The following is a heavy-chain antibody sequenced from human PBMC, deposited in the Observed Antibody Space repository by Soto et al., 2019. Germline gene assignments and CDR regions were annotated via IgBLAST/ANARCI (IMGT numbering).Heavy chain of an antibody. CDR2: INHSGST. CDR3: ARNYCSSTSCYDHYYMDV. D-gene: IGHD2-2*01. V-gene: IGHV4-34*01. CDR1: GGSFSGYY. Sequence: SETLSLTCAVYGGSFSGYYWSWIRQPPGKGLEWIGEINHSGSTNYNPSLKSRVTISVDTSKNQFSLKLSSVTAADTAVYYCARNYCSSTSCYDHYYMDVWGKGTTVTVSS. J-gene: IGHJ6*03.